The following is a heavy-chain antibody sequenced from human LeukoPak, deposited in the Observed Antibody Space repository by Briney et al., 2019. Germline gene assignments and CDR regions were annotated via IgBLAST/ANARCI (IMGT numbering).Heavy chain of an antibody. Sequence: PSEALSLTCTVSGASISDYYWSWIRQPPGKGLEWIGYVYCSGSTNYNASLKSRVTISVDTSKNQFSLKLNSVIAADTAVYYCARHGCSSGGCPFQHWGQGTQVTVSS. CDR1: GASISDYY. CDR2: VYCSGST. CDR3: ARHGCSSGGCPFQH. V-gene: IGHV4-59*08. J-gene: IGHJ1*01. D-gene: IGHD2-15*01.